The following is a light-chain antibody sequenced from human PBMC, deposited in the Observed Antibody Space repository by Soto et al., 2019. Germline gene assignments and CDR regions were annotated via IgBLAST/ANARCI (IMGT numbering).Light chain of an antibody. CDR3: QQYENLPT. CDR2: DAS. CDR1: QDIKNY. Sequence: DIQMTQSPSSLSASVGDRGTITCQASQDIKNYLNWYQQKSGKAPKLLIYDASDLETGVPSRFSGSGSGTDFTFTISRLQPEDIATYYCQQYENLPTFGQGTRLEIK. V-gene: IGKV1-33*01. J-gene: IGKJ5*01.